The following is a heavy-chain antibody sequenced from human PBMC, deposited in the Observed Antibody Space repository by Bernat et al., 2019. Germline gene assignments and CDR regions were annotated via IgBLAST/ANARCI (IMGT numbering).Heavy chain of an antibody. CDR3: AREVGATLSLDY. V-gene: IGHV3-74*01. CDR1: GFTFSGYW. Sequence: EVQLVESGGGLVQPGGSLRLSCAASGFTFSGYWMHWVRQASGKGLVWVSRINSDGSSTTYADSVKGRFTISRDNAKNTLYLQMNSLRAEDTAVYYCAREVGATLSLDYWGQGTLVTVSS. CDR2: INSDGSST. J-gene: IGHJ4*02. D-gene: IGHD1-26*01.